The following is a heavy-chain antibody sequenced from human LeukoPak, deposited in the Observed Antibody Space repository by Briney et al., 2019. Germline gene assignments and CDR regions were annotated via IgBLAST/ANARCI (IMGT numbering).Heavy chain of an antibody. CDR2: ISYSGST. J-gene: IGHJ4*02. V-gene: IGHV4-59*01. Sequence: SETLSLTCTVSGGSISRYYWSWIRQPPGKGLEWIGYISYSGSTNYNPSLKSRVTISVDTSRNQFSLELSSVTAADTAVYYCARMGVVGNPFDYWGQGTLVTVSS. CDR1: GGSISRYY. D-gene: IGHD4-23*01. CDR3: ARMGVVGNPFDY.